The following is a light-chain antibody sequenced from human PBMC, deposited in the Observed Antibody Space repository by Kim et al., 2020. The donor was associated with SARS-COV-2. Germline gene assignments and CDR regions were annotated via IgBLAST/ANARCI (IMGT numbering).Light chain of an antibody. CDR2: YDS. CDR3: QVWDSSSDHPLV. V-gene: IGLV3-21*04. Sequence: SYELTQPPSVSVAPGKTARITCGGNNIGSKSVHWYQQKPGQAPVLVIYYDSDRPSGIPERFSGSNSGNTATLTISMVEAGDEADYYCQVWDSSSDHPLVFGGGTQLTVL. CDR1: NIGSKS. J-gene: IGLJ2*01.